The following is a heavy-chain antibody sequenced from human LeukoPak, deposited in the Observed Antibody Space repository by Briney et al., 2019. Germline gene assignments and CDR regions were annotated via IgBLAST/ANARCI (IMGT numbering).Heavy chain of an antibody. CDR1: GGSISSYY. Sequence: PSETLSLTCTVSGGSISSYYWSWIRQPPGKGLEWIGYIYYSGSTNYNPSLKSRVTISVDTSKNQFSLKLSSVTAADTAVYYCARGCPSSSWYPSCFDYWGQGTLVTVSS. J-gene: IGHJ4*02. V-gene: IGHV4-59*08. CDR2: IYYSGST. D-gene: IGHD6-13*01. CDR3: ARGCPSSSWYPSCFDY.